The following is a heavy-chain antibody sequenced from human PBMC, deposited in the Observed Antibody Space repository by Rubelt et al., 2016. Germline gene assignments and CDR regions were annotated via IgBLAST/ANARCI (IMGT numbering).Heavy chain of an antibody. J-gene: IGHJ5*02. CDR1: GGPISSSSYY. CDR2: IYYSGST. D-gene: IGHD2-2*01. Sequence: QLQLQESGPGLVKPSETLSLPCPVSGGPISSSSYYWGWIRQPPGKGLEWIGSIYYSGSTYYNPSLKSRVTISVDTSKNQISLKLSSVTAADTAVYYCARGSVVPAGMYVWSWFDPWGQGYLVTVTS. CDR3: ARGSVVPAGMYVWSWFDP. V-gene: IGHV4-39*07.